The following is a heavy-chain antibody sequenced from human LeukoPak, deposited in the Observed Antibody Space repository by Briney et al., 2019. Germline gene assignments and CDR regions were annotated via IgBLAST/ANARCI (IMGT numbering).Heavy chain of an antibody. CDR3: ARETLAARRGLGY. CDR2: INTDGSST. D-gene: IGHD6-6*01. J-gene: IGHJ4*02. Sequence: QPGGSLRLSCAASGSTFSSYWMHWVRQAPGKGLVCVSRINTDGSSTYYADSVKGRFTISRDNAKNSLYLQMNSLRAEDTAVYYCARETLAARRGLGYWGQGTLVTVSS. CDR1: GSTFSSYW. V-gene: IGHV3-74*01.